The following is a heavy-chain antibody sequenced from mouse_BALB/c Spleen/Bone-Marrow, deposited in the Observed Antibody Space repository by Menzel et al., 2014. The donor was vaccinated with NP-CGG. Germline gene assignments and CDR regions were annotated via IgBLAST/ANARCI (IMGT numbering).Heavy chain of an antibody. CDR2: ISSGSSTI. Sequence: EVHLVESGGGLVQPGGSRKLSCAASGFTFSSFGMHWVRRAPEKGLEWVAYISSGSSTIYYADTVMGRFTISRDNPKNTLFLQMTSLRSEDTAMYYCARSGSSSGYFDYWGQGTTLTVSS. D-gene: IGHD1-1*01. CDR1: GFTFSSFG. CDR3: ARSGSSSGYFDY. V-gene: IGHV5-17*02. J-gene: IGHJ2*01.